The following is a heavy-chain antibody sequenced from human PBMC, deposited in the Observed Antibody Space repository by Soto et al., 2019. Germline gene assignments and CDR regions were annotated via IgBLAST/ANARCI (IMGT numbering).Heavy chain of an antibody. CDR2: IYSRGST. CDR3: AFHRVRSGYHPQAFDY. D-gene: IGHD3-22*01. J-gene: IGHJ4*01. Sequence: GGSLRLSCAASGFTVSSNYMSWVRQAPGKGLECVSDIYSRGSTYYADSVRGRFTISRDNSKNTLYLQVSSLRAEDTALYYCAFHRVRSGYHPQAFDYWGHGTLVTVS. CDR1: GFTVSSNY. V-gene: IGHV3-66*01.